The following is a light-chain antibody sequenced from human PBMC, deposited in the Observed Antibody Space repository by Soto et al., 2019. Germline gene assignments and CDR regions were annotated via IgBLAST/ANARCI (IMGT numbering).Light chain of an antibody. CDR3: QQYASSRT. CDR1: QSVSSSL. Sequence: EIVLTQSPGTLSLSLGERASLFCRASQSVSSSLLAWYQQKPGQAPRLLIYGASSRATGTPDRFSGSGSGTDFTLTISRLEPEDFAVYYCQQYASSRTFGQGTKVDIK. V-gene: IGKV3-20*01. CDR2: GAS. J-gene: IGKJ1*01.